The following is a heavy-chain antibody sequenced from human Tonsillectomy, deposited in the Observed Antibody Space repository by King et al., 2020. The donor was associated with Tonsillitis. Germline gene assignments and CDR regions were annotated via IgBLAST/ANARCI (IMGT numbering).Heavy chain of an antibody. J-gene: IGHJ6*02. CDR1: GFSLSSARMG. Sequence: HVTLKESGPVLVKPTETLTLTCTVSGFSLSSARMGVSWIRQPPGKALEWLAFIFSNDEKSYSRSLKSRLTISKDTSKSQVVLTMTNVDPVDTATYYCARISAAGWVYYGMDVWGQGTPVTVSS. CDR2: IFSNDEK. D-gene: IGHD6-13*01. CDR3: ARISAAGWVYYGMDV. V-gene: IGHV2-26*01.